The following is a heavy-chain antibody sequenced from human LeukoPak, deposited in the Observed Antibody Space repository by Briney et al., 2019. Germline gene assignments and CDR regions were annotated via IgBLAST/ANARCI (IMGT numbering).Heavy chain of an antibody. CDR3: ARAGIAAAGGDD. CDR1: GGSISSGGYY. J-gene: IGHJ4*02. D-gene: IGHD6-13*01. V-gene: IGHV4-31*03. Sequence: SQTLSLTSTVSGGSISSGGYYCSWIRQHPGKGLEWIGYIYYSGRNYYNPSLKSRVTISVDTSKNQFSLKLSSVSAADTAVYYCARAGIAAAGGDDWGQGTLVTVSS. CDR2: IYYSGRN.